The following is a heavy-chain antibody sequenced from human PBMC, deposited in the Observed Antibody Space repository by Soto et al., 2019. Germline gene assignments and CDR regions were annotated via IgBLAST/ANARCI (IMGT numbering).Heavy chain of an antibody. V-gene: IGHV4-59*01. CDR1: GGSISSYY. Sequence: PSETLSLTCTVSGGSISSYYWSWIRQPPGKGLEWIGYIYYSGSTNYNPSLKSRVTISVDTSKNQFSLKLSSVTAADTAVYYCARDRSYGDYDDYYYYGMDVWGQGTTVTVS. J-gene: IGHJ6*02. CDR2: IYYSGST. D-gene: IGHD4-17*01. CDR3: ARDRSYGDYDDYYYYGMDV.